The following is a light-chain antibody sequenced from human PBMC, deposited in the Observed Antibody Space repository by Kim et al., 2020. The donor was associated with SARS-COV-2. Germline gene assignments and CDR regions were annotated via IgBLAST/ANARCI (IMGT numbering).Light chain of an antibody. V-gene: IGKV1-39*01. CDR1: QSISNY. CDR3: QQSYSTPQLT. J-gene: IGKJ4*01. CDR2: AAS. Sequence: SVGDRVTITCRASQSISNYLNWYQQKPGKAPELLIYAASSLQSGVPSRFSGRGSGTDFTLTISSLQPEDFATYYCQQSYSTPQLTFGGGTKVDIK.